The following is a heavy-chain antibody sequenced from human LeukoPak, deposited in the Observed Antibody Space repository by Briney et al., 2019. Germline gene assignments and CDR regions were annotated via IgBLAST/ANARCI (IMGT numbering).Heavy chain of an antibody. J-gene: IGHJ2*01. CDR3: ARDPRGDYHDSSGPGWYFDL. Sequence: SETLSLTCAVYGGSFSGYYWSWIRQPPGKGLEWIGEINHSGSTNYNPSLKSRVTISVDTSKNQFSLKLSSVTAADAAVYYCARDPRGDYHDSSGPGWYFDLWGRGTLVTVSS. D-gene: IGHD3-22*01. V-gene: IGHV4-34*01. CDR1: GGSFSGYY. CDR2: INHSGST.